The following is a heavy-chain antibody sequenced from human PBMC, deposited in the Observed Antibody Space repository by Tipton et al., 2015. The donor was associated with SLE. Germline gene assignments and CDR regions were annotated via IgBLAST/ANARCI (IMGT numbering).Heavy chain of an antibody. Sequence: TLSLTCTVSGGSISTSDYYWAWIRQPPGKGLEWIGTIYYDGNSYYNPSLRRRVTISVDTSKNQFSLKLSSVTAADTAVYFCARDPPSSYYYGMDVWGRGATVTVSS. CDR2: IYYDGNS. D-gene: IGHD3-10*01. CDR1: GGSISTSDYY. J-gene: IGHJ6*02. CDR3: ARDPPSSYYYGMDV. V-gene: IGHV4-39*07.